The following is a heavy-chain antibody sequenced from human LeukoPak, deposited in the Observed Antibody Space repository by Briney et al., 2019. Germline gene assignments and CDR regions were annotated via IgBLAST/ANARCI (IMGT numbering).Heavy chain of an antibody. Sequence: ASVKVSCKASGGTFSSYAISWVRQAPGQGLEWMGGIIPIFGAANYAQKFQGRVTITTDESTSTAYMQLSSLRSEDTAVYYCARGGRSWEYYYYMDVWGQGTTVTVSS. CDR3: ARGGRSWEYYYYMDV. CDR2: IIPIFGAA. D-gene: IGHD6-13*01. CDR1: GGTFSSYA. J-gene: IGHJ6*03. V-gene: IGHV1-69*05.